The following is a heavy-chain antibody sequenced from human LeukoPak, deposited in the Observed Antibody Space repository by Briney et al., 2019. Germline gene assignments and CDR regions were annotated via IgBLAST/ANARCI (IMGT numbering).Heavy chain of an antibody. CDR3: ARRGYYDSSGNDAFDI. J-gene: IGHJ3*02. Sequence: SETLSLTCTVSGGSMNTYYWTWIRQPAGKGLEWIGRIYTSGSTSYNPPLKSRVTISLNKSNNQFSLRLTSVTAADTAVYYCARRGYYDSSGNDAFDIWGQGTTVTVSS. D-gene: IGHD3-22*01. CDR1: GGSMNTYY. CDR2: IYTSGST. V-gene: IGHV4-4*07.